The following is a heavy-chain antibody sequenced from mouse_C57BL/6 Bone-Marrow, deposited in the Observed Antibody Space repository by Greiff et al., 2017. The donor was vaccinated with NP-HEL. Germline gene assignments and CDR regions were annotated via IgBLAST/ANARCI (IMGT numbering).Heavy chain of an antibody. J-gene: IGHJ2*01. CDR1: GFTFSSYA. V-gene: IGHV5-4*01. D-gene: IGHD2-3*01. CDR2: ISDGGSYT. Sequence: VQLKESGGGLVKPGGSLKLSCAASGFTFSSYAMSWVRQTPEKRLEWVATISDGGSYTYYPDNVKGRFTISRDNAKNNLYLQMSHLKSEDTAMYYCARVDGYPFDYWGQGTTLTVSS. CDR3: ARVDGYPFDY.